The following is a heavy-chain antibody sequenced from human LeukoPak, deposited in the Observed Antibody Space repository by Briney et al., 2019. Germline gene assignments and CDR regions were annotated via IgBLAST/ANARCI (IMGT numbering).Heavy chain of an antibody. J-gene: IGHJ4*02. CDR1: GFTFSSYA. CDR2: ISGSGGST. CDR3: AKDLAGNPYYFDY. D-gene: IGHD4-23*01. Sequence: PGGSLRLSCAASGFTFSSYAMSWVRQAPGKGLEWVSAISGSGGSTYYAGSVKGRFTISRDNSKNTLYLQMNSLRAEDTAVYYCAKDLAGNPYYFDYWGQGTLVTVSS. V-gene: IGHV3-23*01.